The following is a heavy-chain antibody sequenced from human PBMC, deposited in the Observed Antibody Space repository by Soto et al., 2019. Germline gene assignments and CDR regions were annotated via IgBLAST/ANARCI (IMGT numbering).Heavy chain of an antibody. CDR2: INSDGSST. Sequence: PGGSLRLSCAASGFTFSSYWMHWVRQAPGKGLVWVSRINSDGSSTSYADSVKGRFTISRDNAKNTLYLQMNSLRAEDTAVYYCAREFPQLIEAAGTGSYVWGQGTTVTVSS. CDR3: AREFPQLIEAAGTGSYV. J-gene: IGHJ6*02. V-gene: IGHV3-74*01. D-gene: IGHD6-13*01. CDR1: GFTFSSYW.